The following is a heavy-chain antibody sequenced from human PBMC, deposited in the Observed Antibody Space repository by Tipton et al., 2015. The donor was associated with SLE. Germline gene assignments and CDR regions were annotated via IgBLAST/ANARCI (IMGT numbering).Heavy chain of an antibody. CDR3: ARGRVGAAWGGHAFDI. CDR2: INPDSGAT. J-gene: IGHJ3*02. CDR1: GYTFIDNF. D-gene: IGHD1-26*01. Sequence: QSGAEVKKPGASVKVSCTTSGYTFIDNFMHWVRQAPGQGLEWVGRINPDSGATNSARKFQGRVTMTRDTSISTAYMELSRLRSDDTAVYYCARGRVGAAWGGHAFDIWGQGTMVTVSS. V-gene: IGHV1-2*06.